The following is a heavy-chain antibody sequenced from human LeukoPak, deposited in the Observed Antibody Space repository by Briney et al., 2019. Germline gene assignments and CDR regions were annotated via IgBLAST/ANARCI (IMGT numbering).Heavy chain of an antibody. D-gene: IGHD4-23*01. CDR3: AGHKVHDFGGSDWYFDL. CDR2: MFYGGDT. V-gene: IGHV4-59*08. Sequence: SQSLSLTCTVSVASIRRSSWSWIRQPPGKGLEWIGYMFYGGDTNHNPSLKSRVTMSVDMSKNQFSLRLSSVTAADTAVYYCAGHKVHDFGGSDWYFDLWGRGTLVTVSS. J-gene: IGHJ2*01. CDR1: VASIRRSS.